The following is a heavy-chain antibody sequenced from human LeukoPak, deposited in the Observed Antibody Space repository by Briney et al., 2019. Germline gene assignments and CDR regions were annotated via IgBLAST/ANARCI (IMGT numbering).Heavy chain of an antibody. Sequence: GASVKVSCKASGYTFTDYYLHWVRQAPGQGLEWMGWINPNSGGTNYAQKFQGRVTMTRDTSISTAYMELSRLRSDDTAVYYCARDRSLTMVRGVITRAFGYWGQGTLVTVSS. CDR2: INPNSGGT. V-gene: IGHV1-2*02. J-gene: IGHJ4*02. CDR1: GYTFTDYY. CDR3: ARDRSLTMVRGVITRAFGY. D-gene: IGHD3-10*01.